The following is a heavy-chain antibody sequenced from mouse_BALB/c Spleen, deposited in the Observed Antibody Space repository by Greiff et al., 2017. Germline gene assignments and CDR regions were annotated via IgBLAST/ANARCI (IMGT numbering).Heavy chain of an antibody. CDR2: INPSSGYT. Sequence: QVQLQQSAAELARPGASVKMSCKASGYTFTSYTMHWVKQRPGQGLEWIGYINPSSGYTEYNQKFKDKTTLTADKSSSTAYMQLSSLTSEDSAVYYCARSKYGNRGVYAMDYWGQGTSVTVSS. D-gene: IGHD2-10*02. CDR3: ARSKYGNRGVYAMDY. J-gene: IGHJ4*01. CDR1: GYTFTSYT. V-gene: IGHV1-4*02.